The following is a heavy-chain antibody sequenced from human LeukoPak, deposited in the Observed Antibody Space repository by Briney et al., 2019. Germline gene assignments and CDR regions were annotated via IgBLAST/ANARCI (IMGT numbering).Heavy chain of an antibody. D-gene: IGHD1-26*01. V-gene: IGHV4-38-2*02. J-gene: IGHJ5*02. CDR2: IYYSGST. CDR1: GYSISSGYY. CDR3: ARGQGATVPQVGKNWFDP. Sequence: PSETLSLTCTVSGYSISSGYYWGWIRQPPGKGLEWIGSIYYSGSTYYNPSLKSRVTISVDTSKNQFSLKLSSVTAADTAIYYRARGQGATVPQVGKNWFDPWGQGTRVTVSS.